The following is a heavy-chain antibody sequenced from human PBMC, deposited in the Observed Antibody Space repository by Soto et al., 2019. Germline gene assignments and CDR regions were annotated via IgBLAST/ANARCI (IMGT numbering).Heavy chain of an antibody. Sequence: ASVKVSCKASGYTFTSYPTHWVRQAPGQRLEWMGWIDAGNGNTKYSQKFRGRATFTTDTSASTAYMDLSSLRSEDTAVYYCARAGYSYASPCYGMDVWGQGTTVTVSS. CDR1: GYTFTSYP. CDR3: ARAGYSYASPCYGMDV. D-gene: IGHD5-18*01. V-gene: IGHV1-3*01. J-gene: IGHJ6*02. CDR2: IDAGNGNT.